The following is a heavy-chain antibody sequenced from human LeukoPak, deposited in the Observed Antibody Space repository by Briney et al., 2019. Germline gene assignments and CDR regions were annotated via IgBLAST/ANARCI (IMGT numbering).Heavy chain of an antibody. CDR3: VTKIAVAGPFDY. V-gene: IGHV3-30*03. Sequence: GGSLRLSCAASGFTFSSDGLHWVRQAPGKGLEGLAGISDDGSDKYYADSVKCRFTISRDNSTNTLYLQMHSLRAEATAVYYCVTKIAVAGPFDYWGQGTLVPVSS. D-gene: IGHD6-19*01. CDR1: GFTFSSDG. J-gene: IGHJ4*02. CDR2: ISDDGSDK.